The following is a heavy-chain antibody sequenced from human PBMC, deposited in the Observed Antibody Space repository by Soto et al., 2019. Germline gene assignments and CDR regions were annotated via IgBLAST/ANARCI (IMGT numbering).Heavy chain of an antibody. CDR1: GGSISSYY. CDR3: ARYFDDAFDI. J-gene: IGHJ3*02. V-gene: IGHV4-59*01. Sequence: SETLSLTCTVSGGSISSYYWSWIRQPPGKGLEWIGYIYYSGSTNYNPSLKSRVTISVDTSKNQFSLKLSSVTAADTAVYCCARYFDDAFDIWGQGTMVKVSS. D-gene: IGHD3-9*01. CDR2: IYYSGST.